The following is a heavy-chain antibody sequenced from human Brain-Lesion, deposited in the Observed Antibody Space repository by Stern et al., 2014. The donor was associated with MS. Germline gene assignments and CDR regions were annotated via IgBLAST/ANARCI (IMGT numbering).Heavy chain of an antibody. CDR3: ANSLGTYSRCGGDCYSRADY. CDR2: ISYDGSDK. Sequence: QVQLVESGGGVVQPGRSLRLSCAASGFTFTNYGMHWVRPAPGKGLEWVAVISYDGSDKYYADSVKGRFTISRDNSKNTLYLQMNSLRGEDTAMYYCANSLGTYSRCGGDCYSRADYWGQGTLVTVCS. J-gene: IGHJ4*02. D-gene: IGHD2-21*02. CDR1: GFTFTNYG. V-gene: IGHV3-30*18.